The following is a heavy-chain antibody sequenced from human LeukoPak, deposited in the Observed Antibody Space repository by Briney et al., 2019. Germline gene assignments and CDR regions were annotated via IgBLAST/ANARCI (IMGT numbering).Heavy chain of an antibody. Sequence: SETLSLTCAVYGGSFSGYYWSWIRQPPGKGLEWIGEINHSGSTSYNPSLKSRVTISVDTSKNQFSLKLSSVTAADTAVYYCAREVPYYYDSSGLSYYYYGMDVWGQGTTVTVSS. CDR3: AREVPYYYDSSGLSYYYYGMDV. D-gene: IGHD3-22*01. J-gene: IGHJ6*02. V-gene: IGHV4-34*01. CDR1: GGSFSGYY. CDR2: INHSGST.